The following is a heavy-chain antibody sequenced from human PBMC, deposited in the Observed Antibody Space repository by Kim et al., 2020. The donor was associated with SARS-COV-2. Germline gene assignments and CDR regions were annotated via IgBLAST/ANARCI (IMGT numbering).Heavy chain of an antibody. V-gene: IGHV1-24*01. CDR2: FDPEDGET. CDR1: GYTLTELS. Sequence: ASVKVSCKVSGYTLTELSMHWVRQAPGKGLEWMGGFDPEDGETIYAQKFQGRVTMTEDTSTDTAYMELSSLRSEDTAVYYCASQPCSGGSCYSGGNYYYYYGMDVWGQGTTVTVSS. CDR3: ASQPCSGGSCYSGGNYYYYYGMDV. D-gene: IGHD2-15*01. J-gene: IGHJ6*02.